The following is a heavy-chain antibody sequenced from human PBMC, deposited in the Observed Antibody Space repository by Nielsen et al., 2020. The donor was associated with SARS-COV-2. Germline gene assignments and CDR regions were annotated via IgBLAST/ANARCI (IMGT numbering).Heavy chain of an antibody. J-gene: IGHJ6*02. CDR3: ARESSGYDHYNYGMDV. V-gene: IGHV4-31*03. CDR2: IYFSGRT. CDR1: GGSISSGGYY. D-gene: IGHD5-12*01. Sequence: SETLSLTYTVSGGSISSGGYYWSWIRHHPGKGLEWIGYIYFSGRTCYNPSLKSRVTISVDTSKNQLSLSLRSVTAADTAVYYCARESSGYDHYNYGMDVWGQGTTVTVSS.